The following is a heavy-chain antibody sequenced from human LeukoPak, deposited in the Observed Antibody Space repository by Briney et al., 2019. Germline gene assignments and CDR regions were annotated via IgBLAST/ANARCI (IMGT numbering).Heavy chain of an antibody. D-gene: IGHD4-11*01. CDR2: ISAYNGNT. CDR3: ASPTGPLYYYGMDV. Sequence: ASVKVSCKASGYTFTSYGISWVRQAPGQGLEWMGWISAYNGNTNYAQKLQGRVTMTTDTSTSTAYMELRSLRSDDTAVYYCASPTGPLYYYGMDVWGQGTTVTVSS. CDR1: GYTFTSYG. V-gene: IGHV1-18*01. J-gene: IGHJ6*02.